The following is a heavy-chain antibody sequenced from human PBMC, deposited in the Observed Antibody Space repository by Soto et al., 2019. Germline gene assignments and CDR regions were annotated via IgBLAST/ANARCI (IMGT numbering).Heavy chain of an antibody. CDR1: WFTLSNSS. CDR2: IVVGSGNT. V-gene: IGHV1-58*01. D-gene: IGHD4-4*01. Sequence: PVEGSRQGFWFTLSNSSLEGGRQARGQRLEWIGWIVVGSGNTNYAQKFQERVTITRDMSTSTAYMELSSLRSEDTAVYYCAATSYSNYGFDYWGQRTPVTVSS. CDR3: AATSYSNYGFDY. J-gene: IGHJ4*02.